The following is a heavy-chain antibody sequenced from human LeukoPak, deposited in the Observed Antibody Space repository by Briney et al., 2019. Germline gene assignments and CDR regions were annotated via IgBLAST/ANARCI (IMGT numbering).Heavy chain of an antibody. D-gene: IGHD3-3*01. CDR2: IYSGGRT. Sequence: GGSLRLSCAAFGFTVSANYTSWVRQAPGKGLEWVSIIYSGGRTLYADSVKGRFTISRDNSKNTVYLQMNSLRAEDTAVYYCARSGEFDFWSGYYYWGRGTLVTVSS. V-gene: IGHV3-53*01. J-gene: IGHJ4*02. CDR1: GFTVSANY. CDR3: ARSGEFDFWSGYYY.